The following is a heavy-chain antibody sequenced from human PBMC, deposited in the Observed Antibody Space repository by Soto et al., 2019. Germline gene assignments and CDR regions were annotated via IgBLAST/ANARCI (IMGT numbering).Heavy chain of an antibody. D-gene: IGHD3-22*01. J-gene: IGHJ4*02. V-gene: IGHV1-58*01. Sequence: ASVKVSCKASGFTFTSSAVQWVRQARGQRLEWIGWIVVGSGNTNYAQKFQERVTITRDMSTSTAYMELSSLRSEDTAVYYCAAENYYDSSDPYYFDYWGQGTLVTVSS. CDR1: GFTFTSSA. CDR2: IVVGSGNT. CDR3: AAENYYDSSDPYYFDY.